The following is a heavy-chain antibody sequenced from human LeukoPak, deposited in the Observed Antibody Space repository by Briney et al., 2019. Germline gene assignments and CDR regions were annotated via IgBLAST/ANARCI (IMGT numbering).Heavy chain of an antibody. CDR2: LNHSGST. CDR1: GGSFSGHY. Sequence: SETLSLTCAVYGGSFSGHYWSWIRQPPGKGLEWIGELNHSGSTNYNPSLKSRVTISVDTSKNQFSLKLSSVTAADTAVYYCARGGALGYSYGYDAFDIWGQGTMVAVSS. J-gene: IGHJ3*02. CDR3: ARGGALGYSYGYDAFDI. V-gene: IGHV4-34*01. D-gene: IGHD5-18*01.